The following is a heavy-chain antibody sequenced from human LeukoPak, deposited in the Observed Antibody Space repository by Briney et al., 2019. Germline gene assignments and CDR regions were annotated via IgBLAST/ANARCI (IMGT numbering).Heavy chain of an antibody. J-gene: IGHJ4*02. CDR3: ARFPLYFNILTGYQATHYFDY. CDR1: GYNFDIYG. V-gene: IGHV1-18*01. Sequence: ASVNVSCKASGYNFDIYGISWVRQAPGQGLEWMGWITAYNDNTNYVQNLQGRVTMTTDTSTSTAYMELRSLRSDDTAVYYCARFPLYFNILTGYQATHYFDYWGQGTLVTVSS. D-gene: IGHD3-9*01. CDR2: ITAYNDNT.